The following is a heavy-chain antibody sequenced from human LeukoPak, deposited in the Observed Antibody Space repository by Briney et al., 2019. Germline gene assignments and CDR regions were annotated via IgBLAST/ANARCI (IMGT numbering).Heavy chain of an antibody. V-gene: IGHV1-69*13. CDR2: IIPIFGTA. Sequence: EASVNVSCTASGGTFSSYAISWVRQAPGQGLEWMGGIIPIFGTANYAQKFQGRVTITADESTSTAYMELSSLRSEDTAVYYCARCVHYYDSSGYYPTDAFDIWGQGTMVTVSS. CDR1: GGTFSSYA. D-gene: IGHD3-22*01. J-gene: IGHJ3*02. CDR3: ARCVHYYDSSGYYPTDAFDI.